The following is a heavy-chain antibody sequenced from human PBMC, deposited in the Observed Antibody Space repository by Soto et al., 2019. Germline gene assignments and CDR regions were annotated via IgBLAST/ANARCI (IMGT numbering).Heavy chain of an antibody. Sequence: GASVKVSCKASGYTFTSYDINWVRQATGQGLERMGWMNPNSGNTGYAQKFQGRVTMTRNTSISTAYMELSSLRSEDTAVYYCARGVRGYSSSWSVYYYYMDVWGKGTTVTVSS. D-gene: IGHD6-13*01. CDR1: GYTFTSYD. J-gene: IGHJ6*03. CDR3: ARGVRGYSSSWSVYYYYMDV. CDR2: MNPNSGNT. V-gene: IGHV1-8*01.